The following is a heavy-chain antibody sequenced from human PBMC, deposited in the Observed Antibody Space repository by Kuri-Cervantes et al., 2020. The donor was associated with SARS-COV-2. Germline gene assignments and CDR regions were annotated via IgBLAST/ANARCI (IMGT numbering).Heavy chain of an antibody. CDR2: IYHSGST. J-gene: IGHJ4*02. V-gene: IGHV4-30-2*01. Sequence: SQTLSLTCAVSGGSISSGGYSWSWIRQPPGKGLEWISYIYHSGSTYFNPSLKSRVTLSADRSKNQLSLNLTSVTAADTAVYYCARVDSSLTIDYWGQGTLVTVSS. CDR3: ARVDSSLTIDY. D-gene: IGHD6-13*01. CDR1: GGSISSGGYS.